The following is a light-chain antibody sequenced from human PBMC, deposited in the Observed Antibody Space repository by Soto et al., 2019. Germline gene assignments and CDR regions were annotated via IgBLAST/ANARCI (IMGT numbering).Light chain of an antibody. V-gene: IGLV2-8*01. CDR3: SSYAGSNHFV. CDR2: EVS. CDR1: SSDVGGYNY. J-gene: IGLJ2*01. Sequence: QSALTQPPSASGSPGQSVTISSTGTSSDVGGYNYVSWYQQHPGKAPKLMIYEVSKRPSGVPDRFSGSKSGNTASLTVSGLHAEDEADYYCSSYAGSNHFVFGGGTQLTVL.